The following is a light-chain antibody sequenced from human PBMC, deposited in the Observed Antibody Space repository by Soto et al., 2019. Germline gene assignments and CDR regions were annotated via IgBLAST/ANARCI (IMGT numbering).Light chain of an antibody. V-gene: IGKV3D-15*01. CDR2: GAS. J-gene: IGKJ5*01. CDR1: QSVSNSC. Sequence: ERVLTQSPATLSVSPGERSTLSSRARQSVSNSCLAWYQQKPGQAPRLLIYGASTRATGSPARCSGSGAGTEFTLTISSLQSEDVAVYYCQQYNNWPPITFGQGTRLEIK. CDR3: QQYNNWPPIT.